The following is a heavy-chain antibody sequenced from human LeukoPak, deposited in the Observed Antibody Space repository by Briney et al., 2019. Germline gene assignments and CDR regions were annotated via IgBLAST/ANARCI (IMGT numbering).Heavy chain of an antibody. J-gene: IGHJ5*02. CDR2: IIPIFGTA. CDR1: GGTFSGYA. D-gene: IGHD2-15*01. CDR3: ARVRSRYCSGGSCYPPRGEWFDP. Sequence: ASVKVSCKASGGTFSGYAISWVRQAPGQGLEWMGGIIPIFGTANYAQKFQGRVTITADKSTSTAYMELSSLRSEDTAVYYCARVRSRYCSGGSCYPPRGEWFDPWGQGTLVTVSS. V-gene: IGHV1-69*06.